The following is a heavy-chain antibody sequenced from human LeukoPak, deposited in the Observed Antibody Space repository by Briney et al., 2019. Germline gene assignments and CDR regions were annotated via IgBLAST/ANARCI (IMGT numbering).Heavy chain of an antibody. CDR3: ARDSRRGSFFDY. Sequence: GGSLRLSCTASGLTFSSDSMNWVRQAPGKGLEWVSSISSSSSYIYYADSVKGRFTISRDNAKNSLYLQMNSLRAEDTAVYYCARDSRRGSFFDYWGQGTLVTVSS. CDR2: ISSSSSYI. J-gene: IGHJ4*02. D-gene: IGHD1-26*01. V-gene: IGHV3-21*01. CDR1: GLTFSSDS.